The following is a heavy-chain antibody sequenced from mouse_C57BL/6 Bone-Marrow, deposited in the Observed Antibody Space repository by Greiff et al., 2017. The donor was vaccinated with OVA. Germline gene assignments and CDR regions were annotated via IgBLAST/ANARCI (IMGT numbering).Heavy chain of an antibody. V-gene: IGHV1-9*01. CDR1: GYTFTGYW. J-gene: IGHJ2*01. Sequence: QVQLQQSGAELMKPGASVKLSCKATGYTFTGYWIEWVKQRPGHGLEWIGEILPGSGSTNSNEKFKGKATFTADTSSNTAYMQLSSLTTEDSAIYYCARSDYYYGRSYYWGQGTTLTVSS. CDR2: ILPGSGST. CDR3: ARSDYYYGRSYY. D-gene: IGHD1-1*01.